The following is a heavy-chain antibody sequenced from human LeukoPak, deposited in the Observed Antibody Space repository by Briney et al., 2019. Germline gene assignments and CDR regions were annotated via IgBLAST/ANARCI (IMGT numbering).Heavy chain of an antibody. Sequence: ASVKVSRKASGYTFTSYYMHWVRQAPGQGLEWMGIINPSGGSTSYAQKFQGRVTMTRDTSTSTVYMELSSLRSEDTAVYYCARVGDLTHYYYYMDVWGKGTTVTVSS. D-gene: IGHD3-16*01. CDR2: INPSGGST. CDR3: ARVGDLTHYYYYMDV. J-gene: IGHJ6*03. V-gene: IGHV1-46*01. CDR1: GYTFTSYY.